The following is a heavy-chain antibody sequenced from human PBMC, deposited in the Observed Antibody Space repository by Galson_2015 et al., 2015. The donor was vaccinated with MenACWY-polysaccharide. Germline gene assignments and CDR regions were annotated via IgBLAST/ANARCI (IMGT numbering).Heavy chain of an antibody. D-gene: IGHD5-24*01. CDR3: ATAPWLHVGQH. CDR2: IKQDGSEK. V-gene: IGHV3-7*01. CDR1: GFTFSTYW. J-gene: IGHJ1*01. Sequence: SLRLSCAASGFTFSTYWMTWVRQAPGKGLEWVANIKQDGSEKYYVDSVKGRFTISRDNAENSLYLQMNSLRAEDTAVYYCATAPWLHVGQHWGQGTLVIVSS.